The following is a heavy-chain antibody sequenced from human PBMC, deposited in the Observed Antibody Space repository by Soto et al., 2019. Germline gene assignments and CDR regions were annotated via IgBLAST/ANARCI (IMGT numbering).Heavy chain of an antibody. CDR1: GSTFSSYA. CDR2: ISGSGGST. V-gene: IGHV3-23*01. Sequence: TGGSLRLSCAASGSTFSSYAMSCVRQAPGKGLEWVSAISGSGGSTYYADSVKGRFTISRDNSKNTLYLQMNSLRAEDTAVYYCAKEATVKLTYYYYYGMDVWGQGTTVTVSS. J-gene: IGHJ6*02. D-gene: IGHD4-17*01. CDR3: AKEATVKLTYYYYYGMDV.